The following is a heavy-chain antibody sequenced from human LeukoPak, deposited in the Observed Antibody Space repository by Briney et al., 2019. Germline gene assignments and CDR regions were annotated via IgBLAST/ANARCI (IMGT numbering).Heavy chain of an antibody. Sequence: GGSLRLSCAASGFTFSSYAMSWVRQAPGKGLERVSAISGSGGSTYYADSVKGRFTISRDNSKNTLYLQMNSLRAEDTAVYYCAKDGHSSSWYHNWFDPWGQGTLVTVSS. CDR2: ISGSGGST. V-gene: IGHV3-23*01. D-gene: IGHD6-13*01. J-gene: IGHJ5*02. CDR3: AKDGHSSSWYHNWFDP. CDR1: GFTFSSYA.